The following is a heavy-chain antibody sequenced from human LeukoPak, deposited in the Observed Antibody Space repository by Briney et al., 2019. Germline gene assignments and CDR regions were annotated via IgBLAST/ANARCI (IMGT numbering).Heavy chain of an antibody. V-gene: IGHV3-7*03. CDR1: GFTFSSYW. CDR3: ARVDSSAPWVYFQH. J-gene: IGHJ1*01. D-gene: IGHD3-22*01. CDR2: IKQDGSEK. Sequence: GGSLRLSCAASGFTFSSYWMSWVRQAPGKGLEWVANIKQDGSEKYYVDSVKGRFTISRDNAKNSLCLQMNSLRAEDTAVYYCARVDSSAPWVYFQHWGQGTLVTVSS.